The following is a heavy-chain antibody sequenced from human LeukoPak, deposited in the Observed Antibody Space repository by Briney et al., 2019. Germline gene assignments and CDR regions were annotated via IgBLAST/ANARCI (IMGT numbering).Heavy chain of an antibody. Sequence: SETLSLTCTVSGGSIRSYYWSWIRQPAGKGLEWIGRIYTSGSTNYNPSLKSRVTMSLDTSKNQFSLKLSSVTAADTAVYYCARDNTLGYCSSTSCPHPGGAFDIWGQGTMVTVSS. J-gene: IGHJ3*02. CDR3: ARDNTLGYCSSTSCPHPGGAFDI. V-gene: IGHV4-4*07. D-gene: IGHD2-2*01. CDR2: IYTSGST. CDR1: GGSIRSYY.